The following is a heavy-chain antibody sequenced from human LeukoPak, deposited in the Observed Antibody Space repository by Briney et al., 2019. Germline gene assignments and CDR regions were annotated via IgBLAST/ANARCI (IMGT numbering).Heavy chain of an antibody. CDR3: SRDSLSSCGGDCYSGLDV. CDR1: GFTFDNYA. Sequence: GGSLRISCAASGFTFDNYAMHWIRQAPGKGLEWVSGISWNSRSIGYADSVRGRFAISRDNAKNTLYLQMNSLRAEDTAVYYCSRDSLSSCGGDCYSGLDVWGQGTTVTVSS. D-gene: IGHD2-21*02. J-gene: IGHJ6*02. V-gene: IGHV3-9*01. CDR2: ISWNSRSI.